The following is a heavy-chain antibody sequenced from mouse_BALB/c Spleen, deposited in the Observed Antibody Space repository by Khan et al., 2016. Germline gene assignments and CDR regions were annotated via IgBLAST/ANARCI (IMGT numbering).Heavy chain of an antibody. V-gene: IGHV9-2-1*01. CDR2: INTETGEP. J-gene: IGHJ3*01. D-gene: IGHD1-1*01. Sequence: QIQLVQSGPELKKPGETVKISCKASGYTFTDYSMHWVKQAPGKGLKWMGWINTETGEPTYADDFKGRFAFSLETSASTAYLQINNLKNEDTTTYFAATNGSSYVFGYWGHGTLFSVSA. CDR3: ATNGSSYVFGY. CDR1: GYTFTDYS.